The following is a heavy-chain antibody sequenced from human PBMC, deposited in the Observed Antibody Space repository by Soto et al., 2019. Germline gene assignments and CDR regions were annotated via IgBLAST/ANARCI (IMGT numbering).Heavy chain of an antibody. D-gene: IGHD2-21*01. J-gene: IGHJ6*03. Sequence: SETLSLTCTVSGGSISSYYWTWIRQPPGKGLEWIGYIYYSGSTNYNPSLKSRVTISVATSKTQFSLKLSSVTAADTAVYYCARLDRYSQYMDVCGKGTTVTVSS. CDR1: GGSISSYY. CDR2: IYYSGST. CDR3: ARLDRYSQYMDV. V-gene: IGHV4-59*08.